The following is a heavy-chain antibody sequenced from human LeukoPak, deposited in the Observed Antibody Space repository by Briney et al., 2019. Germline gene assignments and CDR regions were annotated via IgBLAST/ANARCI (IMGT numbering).Heavy chain of an antibody. CDR3: ANALYGDYYSNWFDP. CDR1: GGSISSSSYY. V-gene: IGHV4-39*07. CDR2: IYYSGST. D-gene: IGHD4-17*01. Sequence: SETLSLTCTVSGGSISSSSYYWGWIRQPPGKGLEWIGSIYYSGSTYYNPSLKSRVTISVDTSKDQFSLKLSSVTAADTAVYYCANALYGDYYSNWFDPWGQGTLVTVSS. J-gene: IGHJ5*02.